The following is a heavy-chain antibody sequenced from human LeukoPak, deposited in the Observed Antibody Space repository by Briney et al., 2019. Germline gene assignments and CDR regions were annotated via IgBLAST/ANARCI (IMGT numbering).Heavy chain of an antibody. D-gene: IGHD5-12*01. CDR2: ISGSGGST. J-gene: IGHJ4*02. Sequence: GGSLRLSCTASGFTFSSYAMSWVRQAPGKGLEWVSAISGSGGSTYYADSVKGRFTISRDNSKNTLYLQMNSLRAEDTAVYYCAKDSGRTDIVATTTDYWGQGTLVTVSS. CDR1: GFTFSSYA. CDR3: AKDSGRTDIVATTTDY. V-gene: IGHV3-23*01.